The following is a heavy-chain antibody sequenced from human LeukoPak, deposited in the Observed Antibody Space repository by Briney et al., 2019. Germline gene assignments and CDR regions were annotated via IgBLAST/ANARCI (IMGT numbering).Heavy chain of an antibody. CDR2: INPNSGGI. J-gene: IGHJ4*02. D-gene: IGHD4-17*01. V-gene: IGHV1-2*04. CDR1: GYTFTGYY. Sequence: ASVKVSCKASGYTFTGYYMHWVRQAPGQGLEWMGWINPNSGGINYAQKFQGWVTMTRDTSISTAYMELSRLRSDDTAVYYCARDGTGGDYPTFDYWGQGTLVTVSS. CDR3: ARDGTGGDYPTFDY.